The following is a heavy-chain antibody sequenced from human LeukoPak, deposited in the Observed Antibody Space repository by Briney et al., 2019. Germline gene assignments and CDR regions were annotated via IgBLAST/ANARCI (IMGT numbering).Heavy chain of an antibody. CDR3: ASPRPRWNPGGGAFDI. Sequence: GGSLRLSCAASGFTFSSYVMSWVRQAPGKGLEWVSVIYSGGSTYYADSVKGRFTISRDNSKNTLYLQMNSLRAEDTAVYYCASPRPRWNPGGGAFDIWGQGTMVTVSS. CDR2: IYSGGST. V-gene: IGHV3-53*01. J-gene: IGHJ3*02. D-gene: IGHD4-23*01. CDR1: GFTFSSYV.